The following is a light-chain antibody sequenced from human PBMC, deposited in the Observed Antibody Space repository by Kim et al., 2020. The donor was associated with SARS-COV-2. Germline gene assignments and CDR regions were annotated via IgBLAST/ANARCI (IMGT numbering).Light chain of an antibody. V-gene: IGKV3-20*01. CDR3: QQYGKLPFT. CDR2: VAS. CDR1: QSVSSSY. J-gene: IGKJ2*01. Sequence: LSPGEIATRSCRASQSVSSSYLAWYQHKPGQAPRLLIYVASSRAGGIPDRFSGSGSGTDFTLTISRLEPEDFGVYYCQQYGKLPFTFGQGTKLEI.